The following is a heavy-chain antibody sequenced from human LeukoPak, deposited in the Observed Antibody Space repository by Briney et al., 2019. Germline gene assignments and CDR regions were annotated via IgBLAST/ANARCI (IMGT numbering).Heavy chain of an antibody. CDR2: SNDSGGT. Sequence: PSETLSLTCAVYGGTFSGYYWSWIRQPPGKRLEWVGESNDSGGTNYNPSLKSRVTISVDTSKNQFSLKLNSMTATDTAVYYCARQGYCSGGSCYPEAAFDIWGQGTMVTVSS. D-gene: IGHD2-15*01. V-gene: IGHV4-34*01. CDR3: ARQGYCSGGSCYPEAAFDI. J-gene: IGHJ3*02. CDR1: GGTFSGYY.